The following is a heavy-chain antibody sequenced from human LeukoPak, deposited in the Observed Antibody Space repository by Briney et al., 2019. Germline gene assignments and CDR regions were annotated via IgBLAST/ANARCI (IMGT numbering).Heavy chain of an antibody. Sequence: AASVKVSCKASGYTFTDYYMHWARQAPGQGFEWMGWINPNDGDTNYAQKFQGRVTMTRDTSISTAYMELSRLRSDDTAVYYCARVISYYYDGTNYSYYFDYWGQGTLVTVSS. V-gene: IGHV1-2*02. CDR1: GYTFTDYY. CDR2: INPNDGDT. J-gene: IGHJ4*02. CDR3: ARVISYYYDGTNYSYYFDY. D-gene: IGHD3-22*01.